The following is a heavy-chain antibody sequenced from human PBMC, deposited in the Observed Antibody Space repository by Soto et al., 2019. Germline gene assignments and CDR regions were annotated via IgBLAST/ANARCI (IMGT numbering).Heavy chain of an antibody. J-gene: IGHJ4*02. V-gene: IGHV4-59*01. CDR3: ARRYGANFDY. Sequence: QVQLQESGPGLVKPSETLSLTCTVSGGSINNYYWSWIRQPPGKGLEWIGYIYYSGSTNYNPSLPIXLXIXXDTSQNRFSLKLSSVTAADTAVYDCARRYGANFDYWGQGTLVTVSS. CDR1: GGSINNYY. D-gene: IGHD1-26*01. CDR2: IYYSGST.